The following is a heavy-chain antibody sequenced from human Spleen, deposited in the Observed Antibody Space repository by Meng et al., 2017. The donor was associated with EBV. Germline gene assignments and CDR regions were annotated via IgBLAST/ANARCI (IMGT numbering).Heavy chain of an antibody. J-gene: IGHJ4*02. CDR1: GFSITSGVG. CDR2: IHWDDEE. CDR3: SRRLKYTNWLFDF. Sequence: MALTESGPSLVKPPQIFTLTCTFSGFSITSGVGVGWIRQPPGEALEWLALIHWDDEELFSPYLDSRLTTIKDTSTIEVVLTMTNMDPVDAATYYCSRRLKYTNWLFDFWGPGTLVTVSS. V-gene: IGHV2-5*02. D-gene: IGHD1-1*01.